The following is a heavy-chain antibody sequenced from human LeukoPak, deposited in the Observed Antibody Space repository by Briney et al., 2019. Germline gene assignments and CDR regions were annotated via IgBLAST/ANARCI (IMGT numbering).Heavy chain of an antibody. CDR3: AKVYEPYYDFWSGYYPFDY. CDR1: GFTFSSYA. J-gene: IGHJ4*02. CDR2: ISGSGGST. Sequence: PGGSLRLSCAASGFTFSSYAMSWVRQAPGKGLEWVSAISGSGGSTYYADSVKGRFTISRDNSKNTLYLQMNSLRAEDTAVYYCAKVYEPYYDFWSGYYPFDYWGQGTLVTVSS. D-gene: IGHD3-3*01. V-gene: IGHV3-23*01.